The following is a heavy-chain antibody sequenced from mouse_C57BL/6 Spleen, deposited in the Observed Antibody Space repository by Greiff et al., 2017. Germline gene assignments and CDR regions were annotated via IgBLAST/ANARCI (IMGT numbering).Heavy chain of an antibody. CDR3: ARRGNYGVYYFDY. CDR1: GYTFTSYW. CDR2: IDPSDSYT. D-gene: IGHD2-1*01. V-gene: IGHV1-59*01. J-gene: IGHJ2*01. Sequence: QVQLKQPGAELVRPGTSVKLSCKASGYTFTSYWMHWVKQRPGQGLEWIGVIDPSDSYTNYNQKFKGKATLTVDTSSSTAYMQLSSLTSEDSAVYYCARRGNYGVYYFDYWGQGTTLTVSS.